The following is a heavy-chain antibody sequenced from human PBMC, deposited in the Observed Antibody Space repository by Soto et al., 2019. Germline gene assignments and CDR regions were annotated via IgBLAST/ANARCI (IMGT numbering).Heavy chain of an antibody. Sequence: EVQLVESGGGLVQPGGSLRLSCAASGFTFSSYWMSWVRQAPGKGLEWVANIKQDGSEKYYVDSVKGRFTISRDNAKNSLYLPMNSLRAEDTAVYYCARASDFWSGYATCDYWGQGTLVTVSS. CDR3: ARASDFWSGYATCDY. V-gene: IGHV3-7*05. J-gene: IGHJ4*02. CDR1: GFTFSSYW. CDR2: IKQDGSEK. D-gene: IGHD3-3*01.